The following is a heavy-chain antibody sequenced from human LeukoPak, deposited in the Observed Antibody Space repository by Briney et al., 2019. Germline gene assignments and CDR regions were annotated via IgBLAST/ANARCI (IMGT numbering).Heavy chain of an antibody. J-gene: IGHJ5*02. CDR3: ARDLGYGALDP. CDR2: INPDGSQT. V-gene: IGHV3-7*01. Sequence: GESLRLSCAASGFTFSSYWMNWVRQAPGKGLEWVALINPDGSQTNYVDSVKGRLTISRDNAENSLYLQMNSLRAEDKAVYYCARDLGYGALDPWGQGTLVTVSS. D-gene: IGHD4-17*01. CDR1: GFTFSSYW.